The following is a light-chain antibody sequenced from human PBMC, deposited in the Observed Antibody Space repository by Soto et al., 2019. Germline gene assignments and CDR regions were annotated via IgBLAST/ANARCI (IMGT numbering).Light chain of an antibody. V-gene: IGLV2-14*01. CDR1: SSDVGGYDY. CDR2: EVN. CDR3: SSYSISTAYL. Sequence: QSALAQPASVSGSPGRSITISCTGTSSDVGGYDYVSWYQLHPGKAPKLVVFEVNNRPSGVSYRFSGSKSGNTASLTISGLQAEDEADYFCSSYSISTAYLFGTGNKVTVX. J-gene: IGLJ1*01.